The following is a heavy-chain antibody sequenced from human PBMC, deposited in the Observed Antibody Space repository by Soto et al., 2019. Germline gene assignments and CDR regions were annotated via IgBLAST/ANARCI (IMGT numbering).Heavy chain of an antibody. J-gene: IGHJ4*02. CDR1: GFTFSDYY. D-gene: IGHD6-13*01. V-gene: IGHV3-11*01. CDR3: AKETVFTAVEDN. Sequence: GGSLRLSCAASGFTFSDYYMNWIRQAPGKGLEWVSYITSSGITYYADSVKGRFTISRDNSRNTLYLQMNSLRAEDTAVYYCAKETVFTAVEDNWGLGTLVTSPQ. CDR2: ITSSGIT.